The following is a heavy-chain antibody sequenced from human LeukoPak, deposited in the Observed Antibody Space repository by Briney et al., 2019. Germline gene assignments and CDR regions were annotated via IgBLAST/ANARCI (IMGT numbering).Heavy chain of an antibody. J-gene: IGHJ4*02. CDR2: IYYSGTT. V-gene: IGHV4-59*08. CDR3: ARQYCSSFTCYGILGFYFDY. Sequence: SETLSLTCTVSGGSMSSHYWGWIRQPPGKGLEWIGYIYYSGTTNYNSSFQSRVTISVDTPKNQFSLKLSSVTAADTAVYYCARQYCSSFTCYGILGFYFDYWGQGNLATVSS. D-gene: IGHD2-2*01. CDR1: GGSMSSHY.